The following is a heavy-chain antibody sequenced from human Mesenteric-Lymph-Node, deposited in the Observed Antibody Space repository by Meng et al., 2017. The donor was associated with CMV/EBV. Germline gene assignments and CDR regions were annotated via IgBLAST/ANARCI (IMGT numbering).Heavy chain of an antibody. D-gene: IGHD2-15*01. J-gene: IGHJ4*02. CDR3: AGQRRGYCSGGSCYYFDD. CDR2: IYYSGST. Sequence: GSISSYYWSWIRQPPGKGLEWIGYIYYSGSTNYNPSLKSRVTISVDTSKNQFSLKLSSVTAADTAVYYCAGQRRGYCSGGSCYYFDDWGQGTLVTVSS. CDR1: GSISSYY. V-gene: IGHV4-59*08.